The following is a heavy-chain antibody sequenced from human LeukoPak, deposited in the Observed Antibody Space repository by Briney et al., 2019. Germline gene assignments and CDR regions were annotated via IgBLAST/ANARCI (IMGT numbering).Heavy chain of an antibody. CDR2: AYYSGGS. Sequence: SETLSLTCTVSGGSISNSYWSWIRQPPGKGLERIGYAYYSGGSNYNPSLRSRVTISVDTSKNQFSLRLSSVTAADTAVYYCARLFCLSTSCFSYSGVDVWGQGTTVAVSS. D-gene: IGHD2-2*01. CDR1: GGSISNSY. V-gene: IGHV4-59*08. CDR3: ARLFCLSTSCFSYSGVDV. J-gene: IGHJ6*02.